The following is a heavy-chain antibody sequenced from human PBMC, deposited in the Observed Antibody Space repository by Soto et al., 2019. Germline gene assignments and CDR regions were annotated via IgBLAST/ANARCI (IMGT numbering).Heavy chain of an antibody. CDR3: ARAAVTDYQYHGMDV. Sequence: GSLRLSCVASGFTFSTYGMHWVRQAPGKGLEWVAAIWYDGIDKYYAASVKGRFTISRDNSMNTVYLQMSSLRADDTAVYYCARAAVTDYQYHGMDVWGQGTTVTVSS. D-gene: IGHD4-17*01. CDR2: IWYDGIDK. V-gene: IGHV3-33*01. CDR1: GFTFSTYG. J-gene: IGHJ6*02.